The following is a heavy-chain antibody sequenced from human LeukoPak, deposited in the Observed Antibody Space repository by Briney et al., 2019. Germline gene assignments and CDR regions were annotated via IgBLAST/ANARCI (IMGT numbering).Heavy chain of an antibody. CDR3: ARGRGPDY. V-gene: IGHV4-34*01. J-gene: IGHJ4*02. D-gene: IGHD3-10*01. CDR2: IDHSGST. Sequence: SETLSLTCAVYGGSFSGYYWSWIRQPPGKGLEWIGEIDHSGSTNYNPSLKSRVTISVDTSKNQFSLKLSSVTAADTAVYYCARGRGPDYWGQGTLVTVSS. CDR1: GGSFSGYY.